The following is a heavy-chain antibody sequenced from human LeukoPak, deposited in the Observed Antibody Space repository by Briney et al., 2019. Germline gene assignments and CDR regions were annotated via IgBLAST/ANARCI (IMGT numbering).Heavy chain of an antibody. Sequence: GASVKVSCKASGYTFTSYGISWVRQAPGQGLEWMGWISAYNGNTNYAQKLQGRVTMTTDTSTSTAYMELSRLRSDDTAVYYCARDLGDYDFWSGYSADHYFDYWGQGTLVTVSS. CDR3: ARDLGDYDFWSGYSADHYFDY. D-gene: IGHD3-3*01. CDR2: ISAYNGNT. V-gene: IGHV1-18*01. J-gene: IGHJ4*02. CDR1: GYTFTSYG.